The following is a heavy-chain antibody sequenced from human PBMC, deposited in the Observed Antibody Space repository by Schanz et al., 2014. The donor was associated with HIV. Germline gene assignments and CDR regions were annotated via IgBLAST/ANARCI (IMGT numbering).Heavy chain of an antibody. J-gene: IGHJ4*02. CDR1: GFTFSDYS. CDR2: ISHDGTNK. D-gene: IGHD3-22*01. V-gene: IGHV3-30-3*01. CDR3: VKGERIGYRIEVTGPTFDY. Sequence: QVQLVESGGGVVQPGRSLRLSCAASGFTFSDYSMHWVRQAPGKALEWAAVISHDGTNKFYAGSVKDRFTISRDNAKNTLYVQIRSLRNEDTAVYYCVKGERIGYRIEVTGPTFDYWGQGTLVTVSS.